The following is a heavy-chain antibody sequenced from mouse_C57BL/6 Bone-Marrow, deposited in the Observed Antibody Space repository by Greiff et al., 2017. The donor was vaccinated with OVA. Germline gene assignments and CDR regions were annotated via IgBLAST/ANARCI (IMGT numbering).Heavy chain of an antibody. CDR2: IWSGGST. V-gene: IGHV2-4*01. CDR3: AKSFITTVPFAY. Sequence: VQLQQSGPGLVQPSQSLSITCTVSGFSLTSYGVHWVRQPPGKGLEWLGVIWSGGSTDYNAAFISRLSISKDNSKSQVFCKMNSLQADDTAIYYCAKSFITTVPFAYWGQGTLVTVSA. CDR1: GFSLTSYG. J-gene: IGHJ3*01. D-gene: IGHD1-1*01.